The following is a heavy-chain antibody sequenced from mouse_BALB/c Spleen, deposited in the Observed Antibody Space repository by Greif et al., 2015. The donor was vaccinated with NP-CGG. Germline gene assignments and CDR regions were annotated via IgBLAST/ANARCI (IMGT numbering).Heavy chain of an antibody. Sequence: VQLQQSGAELVKPGASVKLSCKASGYTFISYWMHWVKQRPGQGLEWIGEINPSNGRTNYNEKFKSKATLTVDKSSSTAYMQLSSLTSEDSAVYYCAIYDGYYYYAMDYWGQGTSVTVSS. V-gene: IGHV1S81*02. CDR2: INPSNGRT. D-gene: IGHD2-3*01. CDR1: GYTFISYW. J-gene: IGHJ4*01. CDR3: AIYDGYYYYAMDY.